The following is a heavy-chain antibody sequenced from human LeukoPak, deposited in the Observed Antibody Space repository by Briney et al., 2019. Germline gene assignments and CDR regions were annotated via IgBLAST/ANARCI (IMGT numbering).Heavy chain of an antibody. J-gene: IGHJ5*02. CDR2: IYHSGST. CDR1: GYSISSGYY. D-gene: IGHD2-21*01. V-gene: IGHV4-38-2*02. CDR3: ARVNGQIGRQTDTWFDP. Sequence: SETLSLTCTVSGYSISSGYYWGWIRQPPGKGLEWIGSIYHSGSTYYNPSLKSRVTISVDTSKNQFSLKLSSVTAADTAVYYCARVNGQIGRQTDTWFDPWGQGTLVTVSS.